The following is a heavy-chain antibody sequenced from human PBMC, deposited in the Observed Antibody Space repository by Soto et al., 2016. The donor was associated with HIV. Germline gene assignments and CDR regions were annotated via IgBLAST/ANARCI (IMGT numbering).Heavy chain of an antibody. CDR2: ISPNSQTT. CDR1: GYIFTGYF. CDR3: ATPKNFGLYGFDV. V-gene: IGHV1-2*02. J-gene: IGHJ6*02. D-gene: IGHD3-10*01. Sequence: QVQLVQSGAEVKQPGASVKVSCKASGYIFTGYFMFWVRQAPGQGLEWMGWISPNSQTTNYAQKFHGRVTMTRDPSISTAYMELSGLKSDDTAVYYCATPKNFGLYGFDVWGRGTTVTVS.